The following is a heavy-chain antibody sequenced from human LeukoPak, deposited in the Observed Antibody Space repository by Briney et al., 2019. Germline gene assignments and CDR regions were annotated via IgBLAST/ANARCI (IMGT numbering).Heavy chain of an antibody. D-gene: IGHD1-26*01. V-gene: IGHV1-2*02. J-gene: IGHJ5*02. CDR3: ARDWAGSYYEGWFDP. CDR2: INPNSGGT. Sequence: GASVKVSCKASGDTFSSYYMHWVRQAPGQGLEWMGWINPNSGGTNYAQKFQGRVTMTRDTSISTAYMELSRLRSDDTAVYYCARDWAGSYYEGWFDPWGQGTLVTVSS. CDR1: GDTFSSYY.